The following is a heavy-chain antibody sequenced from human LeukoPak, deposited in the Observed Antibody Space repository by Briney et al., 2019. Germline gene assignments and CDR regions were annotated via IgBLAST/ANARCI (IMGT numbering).Heavy chain of an antibody. Sequence: ASVKVSCKASGYTFTSYYMHWVRQAPGQGLEWMGIINPSGGSTSYAQKFQGRVTMTRDMSTSTVYMELSSLRSEDTAVYYCARAEQELNWFDPWGQGTLVTVSS. D-gene: IGHD1/OR15-1a*01. CDR1: GYTFTSYY. CDR3: ARAEQELNWFDP. V-gene: IGHV1-46*01. J-gene: IGHJ5*02. CDR2: INPSGGST.